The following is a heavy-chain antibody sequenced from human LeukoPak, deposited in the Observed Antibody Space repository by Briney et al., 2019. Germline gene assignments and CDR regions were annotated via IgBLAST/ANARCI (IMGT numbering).Heavy chain of an antibody. V-gene: IGHV4-39*07. Sequence: SGTLSLTCIVSAGSINSTSYYWGWIRQPPGRGLEWIASFYYSGFSSYNPSLKSRVTISIDMSKNQLSLRLNSVTAADTAIYYCARGDYYDTSGPFDYWGQGALVTVSS. CDR2: FYYSGFS. D-gene: IGHD3-22*01. CDR1: AGSINSTSYY. J-gene: IGHJ4*02. CDR3: ARGDYYDTSGPFDY.